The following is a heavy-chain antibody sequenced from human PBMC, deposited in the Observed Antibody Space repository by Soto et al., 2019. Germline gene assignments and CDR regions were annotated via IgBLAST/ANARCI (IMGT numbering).Heavy chain of an antibody. J-gene: IGHJ5*02. Sequence: SETLSLTCTVSGGSIISGGYYWSWLRKHPGKGLEWIGYIYYSGSTYYNPSLKSRVTISVDTSKNQFSLKLSSVTAADTAVYYCARVHATVVTPRWFDPWGQGTLVTVSS. CDR1: GGSIISGGYY. CDR2: IYYSGST. CDR3: ARVHATVVTPRWFDP. V-gene: IGHV4-31*03. D-gene: IGHD4-17*01.